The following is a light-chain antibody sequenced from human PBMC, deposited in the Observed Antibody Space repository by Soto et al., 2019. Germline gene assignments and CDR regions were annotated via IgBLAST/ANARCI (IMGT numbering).Light chain of an antibody. CDR1: SSDVGGYNY. J-gene: IGLJ2*01. CDR3: NSYAGTNNWI. V-gene: IGLV2-8*01. Sequence: QSALTQPPSASGSPGQSVTISCTGTSSDVGGYNYVSWYQQYPGKAPKLVIYEVTKRPSGVPDRFSGSKSGNTASLTVSGLQAEDEADYYCNSYAGTNNWIFGGGTKLTVL. CDR2: EVT.